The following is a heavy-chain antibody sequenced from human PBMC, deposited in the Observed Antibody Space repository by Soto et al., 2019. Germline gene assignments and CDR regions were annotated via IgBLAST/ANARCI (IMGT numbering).Heavy chain of an antibody. CDR2: IYHSGST. CDR3: ACIFSGGCSYGFYYYGMDV. V-gene: IGHV4-30-2*01. Sequence: SERLSLSCAVSGGSICSGGCSWSWIRQPPGKGLEWIGYIYHSGSTYYNPSLKSRVTISVATSKNQFSLKLSSVTAADTAVYYCACIFSGGCSYGFYYYGMDVWGQGTTVTVSS. CDR1: GGSICSGGCS. J-gene: IGHJ6*02. D-gene: IGHD5-18*01.